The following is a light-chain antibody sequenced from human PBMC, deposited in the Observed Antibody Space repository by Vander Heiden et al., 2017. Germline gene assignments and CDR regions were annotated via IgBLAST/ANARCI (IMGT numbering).Light chain of an antibody. CDR1: QSISSW. Sequence: DIQMTQSPSTLSASVGDRVTITCRASQSISSWLAWYQQKPGKAPKLLMYKASSLESRVPSRFSGSGFGTEFTLTISSLQPDDFATYYCQQYNSYSRYTFGQGTKLEIK. CDR2: KAS. V-gene: IGKV1-5*03. CDR3: QQYNSYSRYT. J-gene: IGKJ2*01.